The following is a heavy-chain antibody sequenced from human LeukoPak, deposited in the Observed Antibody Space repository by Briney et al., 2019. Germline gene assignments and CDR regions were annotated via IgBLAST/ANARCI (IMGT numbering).Heavy chain of an antibody. D-gene: IGHD1-26*01. CDR3: AKDLIVGAEAFDY. J-gene: IGHJ4*02. Sequence: GGSLRLSCAGSRFTFSNYGFSSYVMSWVRQAPGKGLEWVSGISGSGDYTSYADSVKGWFTISRDNSKNTLYLQMNSLRAEDTAVYYCAKDLIVGAEAFDYWGQGTLVTVSS. CDR1: RFTFSNYG. V-gene: IGHV3-23*01. CDR2: ISGSGDYT.